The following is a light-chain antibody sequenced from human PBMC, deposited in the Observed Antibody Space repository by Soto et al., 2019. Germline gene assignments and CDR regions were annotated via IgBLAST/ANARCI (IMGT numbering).Light chain of an antibody. CDR2: KAS. CDR1: QSLSTW. V-gene: IGKV1-5*03. CDR3: QQYNTH. J-gene: IGKJ3*01. Sequence: DIQMTQSPSTLSASVGDRVTITCRANQSLSTWLAWYQQKPGKAPKLLIYKASSSESGVPSRFSGSGSGTEFTLTIRSLQPDDFATYYCQQYNTHLGPGTKVDIK.